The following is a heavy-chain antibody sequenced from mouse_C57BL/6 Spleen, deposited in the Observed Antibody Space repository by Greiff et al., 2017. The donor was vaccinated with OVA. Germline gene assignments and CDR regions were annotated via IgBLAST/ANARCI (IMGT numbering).Heavy chain of an antibody. J-gene: IGHJ1*03. CDR2: ISYSGST. Sequence: EVQLQQSGPGLAKPSQTLSLTCSVTGYSITSDYWNWIRKFPGNKLEYMGYISYSGSTYYNQSLKSRISITRDTSKNQYYLQLNSVTTEDTATYYCARYRSHYYGSSPEYFDVGGTGTTVTVSS. CDR3: ARYRSHYYGSSPEYFDV. V-gene: IGHV3-8*01. CDR1: GYSITSDY. D-gene: IGHD1-1*01.